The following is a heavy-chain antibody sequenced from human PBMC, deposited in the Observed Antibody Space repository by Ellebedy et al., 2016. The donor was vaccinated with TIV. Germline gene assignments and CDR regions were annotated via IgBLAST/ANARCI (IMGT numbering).Heavy chain of an antibody. CDR3: ARDNWNGLASDY. V-gene: IGHV3-23*01. CDR1: GFTFSSYA. D-gene: IGHD1-20*01. J-gene: IGHJ4*02. CDR2: ISGSGGST. Sequence: GESLKISCAASGFTFSSYAMSWVRQAPGKGLKWVSAISGSGGSTHYADSVKGRFAISRDKSKNTLYLQMNSLRAEDTAVYYCARDNWNGLASDYWGQGTLVTVSS.